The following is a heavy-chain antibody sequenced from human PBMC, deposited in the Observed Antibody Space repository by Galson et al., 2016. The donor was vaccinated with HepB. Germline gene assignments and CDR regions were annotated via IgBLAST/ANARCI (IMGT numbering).Heavy chain of an antibody. J-gene: IGHJ4*02. V-gene: IGHV1-46*01. CDR3: ARANYNLLTGYYSGLDH. Sequence: SDNTFSKDYIHWVRQAPGPGLQWLGTIHPSGAYTTYAQRFDGRVTMTRDTATNTVYMELRALTSKDTAVYYCARANYNLLTGYYSGLDHWGQGTLVTVSS. D-gene: IGHD3-9*01. CDR2: IHPSGAYT. CDR1: DNTFSKDY.